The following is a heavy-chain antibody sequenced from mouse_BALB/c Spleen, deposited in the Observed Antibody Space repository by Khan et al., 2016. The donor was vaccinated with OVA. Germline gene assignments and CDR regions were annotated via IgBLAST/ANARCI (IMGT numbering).Heavy chain of an antibody. CDR3: TRDRIDY. CDR1: GYTLTTYW. J-gene: IGHJ2*01. V-gene: IGHV1-7*01. CDR2: INPTSGYT. Sequence: QVRLQQSGAELAKPGASVKMSCKASGYTLTTYWMHWVKQRPGQGLEWIGYINPTSGYTDYNEKFKDKATLSADKSSSTAYMQLSSLTSEDAAVYYCTRDRIDYWGQGTTLTVSS.